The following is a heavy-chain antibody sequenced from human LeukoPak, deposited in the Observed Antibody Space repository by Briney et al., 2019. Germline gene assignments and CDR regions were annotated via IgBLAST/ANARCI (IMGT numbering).Heavy chain of an antibody. CDR1: GIIITSYW. D-gene: IGHD3-16*01. CDR3: ASHSYGYNH. Sequence: PGGSLRLSCAASGIIITSYWISWVRQTPGKGLEWVANIKQDGSEKNYVDSVKGRFTIFRDNARNSLYLQMNSLRAEDTAVYYCASHSYGYNHWGQGTLVIVPS. CDR2: IKQDGSEK. V-gene: IGHV3-7*01. J-gene: IGHJ5*02.